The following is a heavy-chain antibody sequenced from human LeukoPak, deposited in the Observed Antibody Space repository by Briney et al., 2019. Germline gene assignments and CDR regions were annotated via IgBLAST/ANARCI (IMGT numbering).Heavy chain of an antibody. Sequence: GASVKVSCKASGYTFKTFGITWVRQAPGQRLEWMGWISTYNGNTNYEQKFQGRVTVTADTSANTAYMEMRSLRSDDTAVYYCATGFLQWLRILEHWGQGTLVTVSS. CDR3: ATGFLQWLRILEH. J-gene: IGHJ1*01. CDR2: ISTYNGNT. V-gene: IGHV1-18*01. D-gene: IGHD3-3*01. CDR1: GYTFKTFG.